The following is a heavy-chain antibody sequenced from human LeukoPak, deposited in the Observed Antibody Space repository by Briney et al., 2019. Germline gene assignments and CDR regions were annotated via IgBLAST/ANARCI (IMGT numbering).Heavy chain of an antibody. CDR3: TRLDVVVAATRVIRAP. CDR1: GFTFSGSA. V-gene: IGHV3-73*01. CDR2: IRSKANSYAT. Sequence: RPGGSLRLSCAASGFTFSGSAMHWVRQASGKGLEWVGRIRSKANSYATAYAASVKGRFTISRDDSKNTAYLQMNSLKTEDTAVYYCTRLDVVVAATRVIRAPWGQGTLVTVSS. D-gene: IGHD2-15*01. J-gene: IGHJ5*02.